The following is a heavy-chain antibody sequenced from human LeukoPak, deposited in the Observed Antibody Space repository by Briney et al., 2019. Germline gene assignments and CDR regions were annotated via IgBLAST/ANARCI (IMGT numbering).Heavy chain of an antibody. CDR3: AGGSGSYYDY. D-gene: IGHD1-26*01. J-gene: IGHJ4*02. CDR1: GFNFSSYA. V-gene: IGHV3-64*01. Sequence: GGSLRLSCAASGFNFSSYAMHWVRQAPGKGLEYVSAISSNGGSTYYANSVKGRFTISRDNSKNTLYLQMGSLRAEDMAVYYCAGGSGSYYDYWGQGTLVTVSS. CDR2: ISSNGGST.